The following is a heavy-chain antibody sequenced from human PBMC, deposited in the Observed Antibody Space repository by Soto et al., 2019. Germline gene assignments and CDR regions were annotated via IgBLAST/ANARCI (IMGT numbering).Heavy chain of an antibody. J-gene: IGHJ5*02. D-gene: IGHD1-26*01. CDR1: GFSISSSSHY. V-gene: IGHV4-39*01. CDR2: IYYSGST. Sequence: QLQLQESGPGLVKPSETLSLTCTVSGFSISSSSHYWGWIRQPPGKGLEFIGSIYYSGSTYHNPSLMSRVTMSVDTSKNQISLKLSSVTAADTAVYYCAGAPFVVIVPTAWGQGTLVTVSS. CDR3: AGAPFVVIVPTA.